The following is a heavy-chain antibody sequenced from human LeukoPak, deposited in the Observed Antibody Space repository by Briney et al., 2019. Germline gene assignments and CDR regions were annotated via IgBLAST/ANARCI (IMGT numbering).Heavy chain of an antibody. D-gene: IGHD2-15*01. J-gene: IGHJ4*02. CDR1: GFTVSSNY. V-gene: IGHV3-53*01. Sequence: GGSLRLSCSASGFTVSSNYMSWVRRAPGKGLEWAAIIYSDRRTFHAVSVQGRFTISRDDSKNTLFLQMDSLRAEDTAIYYCARDSAFSSYSYWGQGALVTVSS. CDR2: IYSDRRT. CDR3: ARDSAFSSYSY.